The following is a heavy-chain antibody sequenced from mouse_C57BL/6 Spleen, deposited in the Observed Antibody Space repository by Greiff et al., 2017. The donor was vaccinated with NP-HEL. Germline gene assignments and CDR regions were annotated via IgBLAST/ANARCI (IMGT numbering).Heavy chain of an antibody. Sequence: QVQLQQPGAELVRPGSSVKLSCKASGYTFTSYWMDWVKQRPGQGLEWIGNIYPSDSETHYNQNFKDKATLTVDKSSSTAYMQLSSLTSEDSAVYYCARYYYGNHQYYFDYWGQGTTLTVSS. CDR1: GYTFTSYW. J-gene: IGHJ2*01. CDR2: IYPSDSET. CDR3: ARYYYGNHQYYFDY. D-gene: IGHD2-1*01. V-gene: IGHV1-61*01.